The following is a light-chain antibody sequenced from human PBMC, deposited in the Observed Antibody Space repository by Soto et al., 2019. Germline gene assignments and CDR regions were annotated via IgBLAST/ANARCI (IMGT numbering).Light chain of an antibody. Sequence: QSALTQPASVSGSPGQSITISCTGTSSDVGGYNYVSSYQQHPGKAPKLMIYDVSNRPSGVSNRFSGSKSANTASLTISGLQAEDEADYYCSTYTTNTVLFGGGTKLTVL. CDR3: STYTTNTVL. CDR2: DVS. V-gene: IGLV2-14*01. CDR1: SSDVGGYNY. J-gene: IGLJ2*01.